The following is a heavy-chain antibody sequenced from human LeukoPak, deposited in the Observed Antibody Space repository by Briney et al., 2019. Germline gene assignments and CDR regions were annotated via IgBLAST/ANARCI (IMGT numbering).Heavy chain of an antibody. CDR1: GGSISSNSYY. D-gene: IGHD3-9*01. V-gene: IGHV4-39*01. CDR2: VYYSGST. CDR3: ARPLTGYSYFDY. J-gene: IGHJ4*02. Sequence: PSQTLSLTCTVSGGSISSNSYYWSWIRQPPGKGLEWIGSVYYSGSTSYNPPLKSRVTISVDTSKNQFSLKLNSVTAADTAVYYCARPLTGYSYFDYWGQGTLVTVSS.